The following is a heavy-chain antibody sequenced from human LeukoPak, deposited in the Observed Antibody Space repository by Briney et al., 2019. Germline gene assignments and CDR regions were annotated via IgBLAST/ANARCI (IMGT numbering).Heavy chain of an antibody. CDR1: GFTFSSHW. CDR3: AKDYYLYCSSTSCYFDY. V-gene: IGHV3-23*01. D-gene: IGHD2-2*01. J-gene: IGHJ4*02. Sequence: GGSLRLSCAASGFTFSSHWMSWVRQAPGKGLEWVSAISGSGGTTYYADSVKGRFTISRDNSKNTLYLQMNSLRAEDTAVYYCAKDYYLYCSSTSCYFDYWGQGTLVTVSS. CDR2: ISGSGGTT.